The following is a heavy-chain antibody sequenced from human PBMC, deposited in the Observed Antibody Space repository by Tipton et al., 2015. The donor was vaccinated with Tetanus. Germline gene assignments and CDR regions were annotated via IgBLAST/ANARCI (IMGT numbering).Heavy chain of an antibody. CDR3: ARGVGATGFWDY. J-gene: IGHJ4*02. D-gene: IGHD1-26*01. CDR1: GGSISSSSYY. V-gene: IGHV4-39*01. Sequence: TLSLTCTVSGGSISSSSYYWGWIRQPPGKGLEWIGSIYYSGSTYYNPSLKSRVTISVDTSKNQFSLKLSSVTAADTAVYYCARGVGATGFWDYWGQGTLVTVPS. CDR2: IYYSGST.